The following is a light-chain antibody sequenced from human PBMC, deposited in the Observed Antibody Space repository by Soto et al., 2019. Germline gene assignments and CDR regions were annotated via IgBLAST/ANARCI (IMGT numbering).Light chain of an antibody. CDR3: RSYTTSSTYV. Sequence: QSALTQPASVSGSPGQSITISCTGTSSDVGGYNYVSWYQQHPGKAPKLMIYEVSYRPSGVSNRFSASKSGNTASLTISGLQAEDEADYYCRSYTTSSTYVFGTGTKLTVL. CDR2: EVS. J-gene: IGLJ1*01. CDR1: SSDVGGYNY. V-gene: IGLV2-14*01.